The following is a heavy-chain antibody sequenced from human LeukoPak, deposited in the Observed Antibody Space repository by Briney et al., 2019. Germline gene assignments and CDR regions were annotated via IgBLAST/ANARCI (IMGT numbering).Heavy chain of an antibody. CDR2: ISGNGGST. D-gene: IGHD3-10*01. CDR1: GFTFSSYV. J-gene: IGHJ4*02. CDR3: AKETQLWLVAVNYFDY. V-gene: IGHV3-23*01. Sequence: GGSLRLSCAASGFTFSSYVMSWVRQAPGKGLEWVSAISGNGGSTYYADSVKGRFTISRDNSKNTLYLQMTRLRAEDTAVYYCAKETQLWLVAVNYFDYWGQGILVTVSS.